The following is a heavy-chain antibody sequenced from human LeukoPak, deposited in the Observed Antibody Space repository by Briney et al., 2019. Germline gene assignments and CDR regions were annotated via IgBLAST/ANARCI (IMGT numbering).Heavy chain of an antibody. V-gene: IGHV3-23*01. CDR3: AREQLYYDILTGYSREYYFDY. CDR1: GFTFSSYG. D-gene: IGHD3-9*01. Sequence: GGTLRLSCAASGFTFSSYGMSWVRQAPGKGLEWVSAISGSGGSTYYADSVKGRFTISRDNSKNTLYLQMNSLRSEDTAVYYCAREQLYYDILTGYSREYYFDYWGQGTLVTVSS. J-gene: IGHJ4*02. CDR2: ISGSGGST.